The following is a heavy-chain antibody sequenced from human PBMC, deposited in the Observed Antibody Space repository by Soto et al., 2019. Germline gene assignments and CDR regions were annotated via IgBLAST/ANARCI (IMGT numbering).Heavy chain of an antibody. CDR2: IKSKTDGGTT. CDR3: TTRYNWNYVVSY. J-gene: IGHJ4*02. CDR1: GFTFSNAW. D-gene: IGHD1-7*01. V-gene: IGHV3-15*07. Sequence: EVQLVESGGGLVKPGGSLRLSCAASGFTFSNAWMNWVRQAPGKGLEWVGRIKSKTDGGTTDYAAPVKGRFTISRDDSKHTLYLQMNSLKTEVTAVYYCTTRYNWNYVVSYWGQGTLATVSS.